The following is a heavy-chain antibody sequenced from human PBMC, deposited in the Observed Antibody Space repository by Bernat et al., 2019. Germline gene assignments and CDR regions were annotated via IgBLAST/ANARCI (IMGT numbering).Heavy chain of an antibody. CDR2: IYSGGST. CDR1: GFTVSSNY. Sequence: EVQLVESGGGLVQPGGSLRLSCAASGFTVSSNYMSWVRQAPGKGLEWVSVIYSGGSTYYADSVKGRFTISRDNSKNTLYLQMNSLRAEDTAVYYCARGKNYYDSSGYYHWGQGTLVTVSS. D-gene: IGHD3-22*01. V-gene: IGHV3-66*02. CDR3: ARGKNYYDSSGYYH. J-gene: IGHJ5*02.